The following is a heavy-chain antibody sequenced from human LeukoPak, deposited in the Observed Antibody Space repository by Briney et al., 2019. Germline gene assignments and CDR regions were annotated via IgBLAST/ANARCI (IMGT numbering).Heavy chain of an antibody. Sequence: ASVKVSCKASGYTFTSYDINWVRQATGQGLEWMGWMHPNSGNTGYAQKFQGRVTMTRNTSISTDYMGLSSLRSEDTAVYYCAGVIRGVAVLFDPWGQGTLVTVSS. CDR1: GYTFTSYD. CDR2: MHPNSGNT. J-gene: IGHJ5*02. V-gene: IGHV1-8*01. CDR3: AGVIRGVAVLFDP. D-gene: IGHD6-19*01.